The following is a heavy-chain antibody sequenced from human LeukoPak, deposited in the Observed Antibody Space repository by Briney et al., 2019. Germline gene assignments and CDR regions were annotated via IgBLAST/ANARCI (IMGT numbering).Heavy chain of an antibody. V-gene: IGHV1-69*13. D-gene: IGHD2-15*01. CDR2: IIPIFGTA. J-gene: IGHJ6*02. Sequence: SVTVSCKASGGTFSSYAISWVRQAPGQGLEWMGGIIPIFGTANYAQKFQGRVTITADESTSTAYMELSSLRSEDTAVYYCARGRGGYPLYYYGMDVWGQGTTVTVSS. CDR1: GGTFSSYA. CDR3: ARGRGGYPLYYYGMDV.